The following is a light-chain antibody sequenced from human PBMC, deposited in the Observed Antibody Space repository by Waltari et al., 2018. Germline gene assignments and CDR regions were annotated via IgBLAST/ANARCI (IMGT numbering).Light chain of an antibody. V-gene: IGLV5-37*01. CDR3: MFWPSSVWV. J-gene: IGLJ3*02. CDR1: SDINVGDFN. CDR2: YKSDSEK. Sequence: QPVLTQPPSSSASPGESARLTCTLPSDINVGDFNIYWYQQKPGSPPRFLLYYKSDSEKAQGSGGPSRFAGSKDGSANAGILLISGLQSEDEADYYCMFWPSSVWVFGGGTKLTVL.